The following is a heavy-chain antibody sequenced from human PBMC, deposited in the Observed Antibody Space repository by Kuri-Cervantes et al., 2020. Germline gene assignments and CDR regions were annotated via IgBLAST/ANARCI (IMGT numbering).Heavy chain of an antibody. D-gene: IGHD2-2*01. CDR2: IYYSGST. V-gene: IGHV4-31*03. Sequence: SETLSLTCTVSGGSISSSSYYWSWIRQHPGKGLEWIGYIYYSGSTYYNPSLKSRVTISVDTSKNQFSLKLSSVTAADTAVYYCARVVPADRAFDPWGQGTLVTVSS. CDR1: GGSISSSSYY. J-gene: IGHJ5*02. CDR3: ARVVPADRAFDP.